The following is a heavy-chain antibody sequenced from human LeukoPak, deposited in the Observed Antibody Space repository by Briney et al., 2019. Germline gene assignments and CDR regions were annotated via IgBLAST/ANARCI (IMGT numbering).Heavy chain of an antibody. J-gene: IGHJ4*02. CDR3: ARERLSSSSLW. Sequence: PGGSLRLSCAASGFTFSSYSLNWVRQAPGKGLEWVSYISSSSSTIYYADSVKGRFTISRDNAKNSLYLQMNSLRVEDTAVYYCARERLSSSSLWWGQGTLVTVSS. D-gene: IGHD6-6*01. CDR2: ISSSSSTI. CDR1: GFTFSSYS. V-gene: IGHV3-48*01.